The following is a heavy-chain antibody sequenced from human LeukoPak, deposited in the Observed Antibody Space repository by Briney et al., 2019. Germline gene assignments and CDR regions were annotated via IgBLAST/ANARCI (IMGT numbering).Heavy chain of an antibody. J-gene: IGHJ4*02. CDR2: INRDGSST. V-gene: IGHV3-74*01. CDR3: ARGSGNEPFDY. D-gene: IGHD5-12*01. CDR1: GFTFSSHW. Sequence: PGGSLRLSCAASGFTFSSHWIHWVRQAPGKGLVWVSGINRDGSSTSYADSVKGRFTISRDSAKNTLYLQMNSLRAEDTAVYYCARGSGNEPFDYWGQGTLVTVSS.